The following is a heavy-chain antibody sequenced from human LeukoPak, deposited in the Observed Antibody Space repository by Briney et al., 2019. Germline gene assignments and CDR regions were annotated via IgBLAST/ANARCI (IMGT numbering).Heavy chain of an antibody. V-gene: IGHV4-59*12. J-gene: IGHJ4*02. CDR2: IYYSGST. CDR1: GGSISRYY. D-gene: IGHD3-22*01. CDR3: ARDRYYYDSSGYYYIDY. Sequence: SETLSLTCSVSGGSISRYYWTWIRQPPGKGLEWIGYIYYSGSTNYNPSLKSRVTMSVDTSKNQFSLKLSSVTAADTAVYYCARDRYYYDSSGYYYIDYWGQGTLVTVSS.